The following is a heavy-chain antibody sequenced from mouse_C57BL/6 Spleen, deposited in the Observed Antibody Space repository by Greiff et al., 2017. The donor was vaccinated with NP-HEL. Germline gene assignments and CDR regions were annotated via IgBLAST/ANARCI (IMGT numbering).Heavy chain of an antibody. CDR3: ARAPTGSHFDY. Sequence: VQLKESGPGLVKPSQSLSLTCSVTGYSITSGYYWNWIRQFPGNKLEWMGYISYDGSNNYNPSLKNRISITRDTSKNQFFLKLNSVTTEDTATYYGARAPTGSHFDYWGQGTTLTVSS. J-gene: IGHJ2*01. V-gene: IGHV3-6*01. CDR2: ISYDGSN. CDR1: GYSITSGYY. D-gene: IGHD1-1*01.